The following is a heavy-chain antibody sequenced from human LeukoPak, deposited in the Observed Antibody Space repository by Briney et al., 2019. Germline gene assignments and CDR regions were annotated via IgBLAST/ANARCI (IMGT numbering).Heavy chain of an antibody. D-gene: IGHD2-8*01. CDR3: AGDLGYCTNGVCHTRFNY. J-gene: IGHJ4*02. CDR2: IRSNSDGGTI. CDR1: GFTFSNAW. Sequence: AGGSLRLSCATSGFTFSNAWMNWVRQAPGKGLEWVGRIRSNSDGGTIDYAAPVKGRFTLSRDDSKTTLYLQMNSLQTEDTAVYYCAGDLGYCTNGVCHTRFNYWGQGTLVAVSS. V-gene: IGHV3-15*07.